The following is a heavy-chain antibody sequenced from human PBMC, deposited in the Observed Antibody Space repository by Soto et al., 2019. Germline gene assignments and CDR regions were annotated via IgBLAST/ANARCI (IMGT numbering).Heavy chain of an antibody. CDR2: ISSSSSTI. V-gene: IGHV3-48*01. CDR1: GFTFSSYI. CDR3: AREPYMDV. Sequence: PWGSLRLSCAASGFTFSSYIMNWVRQAPGKGLEWVSYISSSSSTIYYADSMKGRFTISRDNANNSLYLQMNSLRAEDTAVYYCAREPYMDVWGKGTTVTVS. J-gene: IGHJ6*03.